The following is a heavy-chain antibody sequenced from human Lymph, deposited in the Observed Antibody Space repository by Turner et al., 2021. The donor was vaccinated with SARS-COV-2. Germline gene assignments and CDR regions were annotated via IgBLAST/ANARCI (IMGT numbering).Heavy chain of an antibody. D-gene: IGHD2-2*01. V-gene: IGHV3-30*04. Sequence: QVQLVESRGGVFQPGRSLRLSCAASGFTFSSNVMHWVRQAPGKGLEWVAVISYDGSNKYYADSVKGRFTISRDYSKNTLYLQMNSLRAEDTAIYYCARGVPEFDSWGQGTLVTVSS. CDR2: ISYDGSNK. CDR1: GFTFSSNV. CDR3: ARGVPEFDS. J-gene: IGHJ5*01.